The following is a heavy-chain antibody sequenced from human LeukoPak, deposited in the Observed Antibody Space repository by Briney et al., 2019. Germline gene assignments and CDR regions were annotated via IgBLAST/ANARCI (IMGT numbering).Heavy chain of an antibody. Sequence: PSETLSLTCTVSGGSISSYYWSWIRQPPGKGLEWIGYIYYSGSTNYNPSLKSRVTISVDTSKNQFSLKLGSVTAADTAVYYCARDRRTVSSYYYYGMDVWGQGTTVTVSS. CDR1: GGSISSYY. D-gene: IGHD4-17*01. CDR3: ARDRRTVSSYYYYGMDV. CDR2: IYYSGST. V-gene: IGHV4-59*12. J-gene: IGHJ6*02.